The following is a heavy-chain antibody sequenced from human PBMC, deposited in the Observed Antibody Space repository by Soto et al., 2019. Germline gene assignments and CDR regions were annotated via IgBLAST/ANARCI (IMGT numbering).Heavy chain of an antibody. V-gene: IGHV3-11*01. Sequence: GSLRLSCAASGFTFSDYYMSWIRQAPGKGLEWVSYISSSGSTIYYADSVKGRFTISRDNAKNSLYLQMNSLRAEDTAVYYCARARMAAAGMGDMGKYFQHWGQGTLVTVSS. CDR2: ISSSGSTI. CDR1: GFTFSDYY. CDR3: ARARMAAAGMGDMGKYFQH. D-gene: IGHD6-13*01. J-gene: IGHJ1*01.